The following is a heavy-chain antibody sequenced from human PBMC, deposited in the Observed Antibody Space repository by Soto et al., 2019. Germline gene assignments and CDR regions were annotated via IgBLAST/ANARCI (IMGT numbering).Heavy chain of an antibody. J-gene: IGHJ2*01. CDR1: GFTFSSYA. V-gene: IGHV3-23*01. Sequence: GGSLRLSCAASGFTFSSYAMSWVRQAPGKGLEWVSAISGSGGSTYYADSVKGRFTISRDNSKNTLYLQMNSLRAEDTAVYYCAKDPSLGYCSGGSCRYWYFDLWGRGTLVTVSS. CDR3: AKDPSLGYCSGGSCRYWYFDL. CDR2: ISGSGGST. D-gene: IGHD2-15*01.